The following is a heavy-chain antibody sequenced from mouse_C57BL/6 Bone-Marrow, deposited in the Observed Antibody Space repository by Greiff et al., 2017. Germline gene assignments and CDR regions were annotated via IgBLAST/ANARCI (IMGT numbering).Heavy chain of an antibody. D-gene: IGHD2-3*01. V-gene: IGHV3-6*01. J-gene: IGHJ4*01. CDR1: GYSITSGYY. Sequence: VQLKESGPGLVKPSQSLSLTCSVTGYSITSGYYWNWIRQFPGNKLECMGYISYDGSTNYNPSLKNRISIPRDTSNNQFFLKLNSVTTEDTATDYCARGDGYRTFAMDYWGQGTSVTVSS. CDR3: ARGDGYRTFAMDY. CDR2: ISYDGST.